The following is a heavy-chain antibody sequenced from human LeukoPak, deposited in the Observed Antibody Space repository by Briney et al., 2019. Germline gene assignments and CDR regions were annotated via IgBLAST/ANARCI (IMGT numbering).Heavy chain of an antibody. J-gene: IGHJ4*02. V-gene: IGHV4-34*01. CDR3: ARGETASGFDY. D-gene: IGHD2-21*02. CDR1: GGSFSGYY. CDR2: INHSGST. Sequence: PSETLSLTCAVYGGSFSGYYWSWIRQPPGKGLEWIGEINHSGSTNYNPSLKSRVTISVDKSKNQFSLKLSSVTAADTAVYYCARGETASGFDYWGQGTLATVSS.